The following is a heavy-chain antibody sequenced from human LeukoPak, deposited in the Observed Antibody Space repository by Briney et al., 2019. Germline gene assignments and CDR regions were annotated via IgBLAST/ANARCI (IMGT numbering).Heavy chain of an antibody. Sequence: PGGSLRLSCAASRFTFSSYGMHWVRQAPGKGLEWVSSISSSSSYIYYADSVKGRFTISRDNAKNSLYLQMDSLRAEDTAVYYCARDSYSSSWSQAGYWGQGTLVTVSS. J-gene: IGHJ4*02. CDR1: RFTFSSYG. CDR3: ARDSYSSSWSQAGY. D-gene: IGHD6-13*01. CDR2: ISSSSSYI. V-gene: IGHV3-21*01.